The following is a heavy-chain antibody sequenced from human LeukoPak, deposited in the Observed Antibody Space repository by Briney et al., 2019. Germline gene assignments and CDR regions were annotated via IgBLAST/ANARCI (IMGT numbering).Heavy chain of an antibody. CDR3: AGAYYDFWSGLDY. J-gene: IGHJ4*02. V-gene: IGHV3-30-3*01. CDR2: ISYDGSNK. CDR1: GFTFSSYA. D-gene: IGHD3-3*01. Sequence: PGRSLRLSCAASGFTFSSYAMHWFRQAPGKGLEWVAVISYDGSNKYYADSVKGRFTISRDNSKNTLYLQMNSLRAEDTAVYYCAGAYYDFWSGLDYWGQGTLVTVSS.